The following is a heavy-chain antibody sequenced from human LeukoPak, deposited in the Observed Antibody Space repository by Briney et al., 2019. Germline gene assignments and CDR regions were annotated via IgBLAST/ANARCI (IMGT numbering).Heavy chain of an antibody. CDR1: GFTFSSYG. D-gene: IGHD3-16*02. CDR3: AKEVPYDYVWGSYRRYYFDY. Sequence: GRSLRLSCAASGFTFSSYGMHWVRQAPGKGLEWVAVTSYDGSNKYYADSVKGRFTISRDNSKNTLYLQMNSLRAEDTAVYYCAKEVPYDYVWGSYRRYYFDYWGQGTLVTVSS. J-gene: IGHJ4*02. CDR2: TSYDGSNK. V-gene: IGHV3-30*18.